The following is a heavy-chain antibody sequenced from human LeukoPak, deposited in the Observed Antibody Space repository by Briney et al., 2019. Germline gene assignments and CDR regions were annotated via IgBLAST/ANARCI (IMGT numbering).Heavy chain of an antibody. J-gene: IGHJ6*02. Sequence: SGGSLRLPCAASGFTFSSYWMSWVRQAPGKGLEWVANIKQDGSEKYYVDSVKGRFTISRDNAKNSLYLQMNSLRAEDTAVYYCASTLVRCSSTSCLYYYYGMDVWGQGTTVTVSS. CDR3: ASTLVRCSSTSCLYYYYGMDV. V-gene: IGHV3-7*03. CDR2: IKQDGSEK. CDR1: GFTFSSYW. D-gene: IGHD2-2*01.